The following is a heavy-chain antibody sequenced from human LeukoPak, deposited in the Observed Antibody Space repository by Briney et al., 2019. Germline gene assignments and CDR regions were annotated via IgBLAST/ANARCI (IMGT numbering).Heavy chain of an antibody. Sequence: SETPSLTCTVSGGSISSSSYYWGWIRQPPGKGLEWIGSIYYSGSTYYNPSLKSRVTISVDTSKNQFSLKLSSVTAADTAVYYCATVVIGFYYFDYWGQGTLVTVSS. V-gene: IGHV4-39*05. CDR3: ATVVIGFYYFDY. D-gene: IGHD3-22*01. CDR1: GGSISSSSYY. J-gene: IGHJ4*02. CDR2: IYYSGST.